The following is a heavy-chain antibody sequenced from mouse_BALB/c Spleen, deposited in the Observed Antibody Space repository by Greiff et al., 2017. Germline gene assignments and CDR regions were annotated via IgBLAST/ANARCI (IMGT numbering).Heavy chain of an antibody. CDR2: INPYNDGT. J-gene: IGHJ1*01. CDR3: ARDYGSSYLWYFDV. CDR1: GYTFTSSV. Sequence: EVQLQQSGPELVKPGASVKMSCKASGYTFTSSVMHWVNQKPGQGLEWIGYINPYNDGTKYNEKFKGKATLTSDKSSSTAYMEISSLTSEDSAVYDCARDYGSSYLWYFDVWGAGTTVTVSS. V-gene: IGHV1-14*01. D-gene: IGHD1-1*01.